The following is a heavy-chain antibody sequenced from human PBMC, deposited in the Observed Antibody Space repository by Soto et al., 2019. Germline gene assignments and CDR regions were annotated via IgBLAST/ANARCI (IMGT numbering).Heavy chain of an antibody. J-gene: IGHJ3*02. CDR3: ARLMHYSHSGGSSHSGFDM. CDR1: GYTFTDYF. D-gene: IGHD2-21*01. V-gene: IGHV1-2*02. Sequence: AASVKVSFKASGYTFTDYFIHLLRHAPVQLLEWIGWINPYSGGADLSQKFQGRVTMTRDTSISTAYMEVSSLRSDDTAVFYCARLMHYSHSGGSSHSGFDMWGQGTLVTVSS. CDR2: INPYSGGA.